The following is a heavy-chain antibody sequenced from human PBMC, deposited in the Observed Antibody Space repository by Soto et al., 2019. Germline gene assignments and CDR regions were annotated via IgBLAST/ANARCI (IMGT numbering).Heavy chain of an antibody. V-gene: IGHV3-23*01. Sequence: GGSLRLSCVASGFTFSNSAMSWVRHVPGKGLEWAAGIRSSGGHTNYADSVKGRFTISRDNSKDTLYLQMNSLRAEDTALYYCAKVQEFCGFNCYIVDSWGQGVLVTAPQ. CDR3: AKVQEFCGFNCYIVDS. CDR1: GFTFSNSA. D-gene: IGHD2-21*02. CDR2: IRSSGGHT. J-gene: IGHJ4*02.